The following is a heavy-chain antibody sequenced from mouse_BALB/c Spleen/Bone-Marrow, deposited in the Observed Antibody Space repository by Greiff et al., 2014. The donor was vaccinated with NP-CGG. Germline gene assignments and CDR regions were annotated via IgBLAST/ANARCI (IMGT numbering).Heavy chain of an antibody. Sequence: QVQLQQPGPELVKPGASVKISCKASGYAFSSSWMNWVKQRPGQGLEWIGRIYSGDGDTNYNGKFKGKATLTADKSSSTAYMQLSSLTSVDSAVYFCARGRDWDAWFAYWGQGTLVTVSA. CDR1: GYAFSSSW. CDR3: ARGRDWDAWFAY. CDR2: IYSGDGDT. J-gene: IGHJ3*01. D-gene: IGHD4-1*01. V-gene: IGHV1-82*01.